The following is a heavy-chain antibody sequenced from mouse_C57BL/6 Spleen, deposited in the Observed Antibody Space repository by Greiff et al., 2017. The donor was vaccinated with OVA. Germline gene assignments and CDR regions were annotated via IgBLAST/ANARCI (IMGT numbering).Heavy chain of an antibody. Sequence: VQLQQSGPELVKPGASVKMSCKASGYTFTDYNMHWVKQSPGKSLEWIGYINPNNGGTSYNQKFKGKATLTVNKSSSTAYMELRSLTSEDSAVYYCARRVITTVRGYFDVWGTGTTVTVSS. V-gene: IGHV1-22*01. CDR1: GYTFTDYN. CDR3: ARRVITTVRGYFDV. CDR2: INPNNGGT. J-gene: IGHJ1*03. D-gene: IGHD1-1*01.